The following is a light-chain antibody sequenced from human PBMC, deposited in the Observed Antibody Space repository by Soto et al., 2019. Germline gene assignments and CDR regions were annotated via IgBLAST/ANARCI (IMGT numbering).Light chain of an antibody. CDR3: CSNAGSSTWV. J-gene: IGLJ3*02. Sequence: QSALTQPASGSGSPGQSITISCTGTSSDVGSYNLVSWYQQHPGKAPKLMIYEGSQRPAGVSNRFSGSKSDTTASLTISGLHAEDDADYYCCSNAGSSTWVFGGGTKLTVL. CDR1: SSDVGSYNL. V-gene: IGLV2-23*01. CDR2: EGS.